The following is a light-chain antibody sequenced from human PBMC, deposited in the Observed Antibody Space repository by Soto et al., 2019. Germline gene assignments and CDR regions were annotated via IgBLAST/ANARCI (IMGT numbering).Light chain of an antibody. CDR3: QQYGSSPPWT. J-gene: IGKJ1*01. CDR2: GAS. Sequence: ESVLTQSPGTLYLSPGERATLSCRARLSVSSSYLAWYQQKPGQAPRLLIYGASSRATGIPDRFSGSGSGTDFTLTISSLEPEDFAVYYCQQYGSSPPWTFGQVTKVEIK. CDR1: LSVSSSY. V-gene: IGKV3-20*01.